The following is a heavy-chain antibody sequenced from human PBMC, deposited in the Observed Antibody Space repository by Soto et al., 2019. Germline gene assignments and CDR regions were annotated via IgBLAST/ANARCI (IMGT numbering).Heavy chain of an antibody. J-gene: IGHJ6*04. Sequence: QVQLVQSGAEVKKPGSSVKVSCKASGGTFSSYTISWVRQAPGQGLEWMGRIIPILSIANYAQQFQGRVTITADKYTSTAYMELSSLRSEDTAVYYCARSAGDGYNVAYYYYGMDVWGEGTTVTVSS. V-gene: IGHV1-69*02. D-gene: IGHD5-12*01. CDR2: IIPILSIA. CDR3: ARSAGDGYNVAYYYYGMDV. CDR1: GGTFSSYT.